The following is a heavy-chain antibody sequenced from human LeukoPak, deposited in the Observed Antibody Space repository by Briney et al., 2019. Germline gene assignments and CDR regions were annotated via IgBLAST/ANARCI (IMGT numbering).Heavy chain of an antibody. V-gene: IGHV3-53*01. CDR1: GFTFSSNY. CDR2: IYSGGST. CDR3: ARETDSYGYYFDY. Sequence: GGSLRLSCAASGFTFSSNYMSWVRQAPGKGLEWVSVIYSGGSTYYADSVKGRFTISRDNSKNTLCLQMNSLRAEDTAVYYCARETDSYGYYFDYWGQGTLVTVSS. D-gene: IGHD5-18*01. J-gene: IGHJ4*02.